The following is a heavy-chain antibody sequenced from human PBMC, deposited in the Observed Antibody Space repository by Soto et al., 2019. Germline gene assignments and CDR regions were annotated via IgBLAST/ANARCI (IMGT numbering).Heavy chain of an antibody. Sequence: QLQLQESGPGLVKPSETLSLTCTVSGGSISSSSYYWGWIRQPPGKGLEWIGSIYYSGSTYYNPSLKSRVTISVDTSKNQFAQKLSSVTAADTAVYYCARLRANYYYGMDVWGQGTTVTVSS. D-gene: IGHD3-3*01. CDR1: GGSISSSSYY. J-gene: IGHJ6*02. CDR3: ARLRANYYYGMDV. V-gene: IGHV4-39*01. CDR2: IYYSGST.